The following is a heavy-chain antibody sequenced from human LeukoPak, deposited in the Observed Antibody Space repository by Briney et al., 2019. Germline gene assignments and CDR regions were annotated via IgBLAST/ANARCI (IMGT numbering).Heavy chain of an antibody. CDR1: GFTFSSYG. CDR3: ARGQVYGSDDAFDI. D-gene: IGHD2/OR15-2a*01. Sequence: PGGSLRLSCAASGFTFSSYGMHWVRQAPGKGLEWVAFIRYDGSNKYYADSVKGRFTISRDNSKNTLYLQMNSLRAEDTAVYYCARGQVYGSDDAFDIWGQGTMVTVSS. V-gene: IGHV3-30*02. J-gene: IGHJ3*02. CDR2: IRYDGSNK.